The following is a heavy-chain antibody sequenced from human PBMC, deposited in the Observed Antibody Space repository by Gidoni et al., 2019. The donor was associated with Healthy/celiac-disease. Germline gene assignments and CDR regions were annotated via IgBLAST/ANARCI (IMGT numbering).Heavy chain of an antibody. J-gene: IGHJ4*02. CDR3: ARGQQMVTPETGGFDY. V-gene: IGHV4-30-4*01. Sequence: IGYIYYSGSTYYNPSLKSRVTISVDTSKNQFSLKLSSVTAADTAVYYCARGQQMVTPETGGFDYWGQGTLVTVSS. CDR2: IYYSGST. D-gene: IGHD6-13*01.